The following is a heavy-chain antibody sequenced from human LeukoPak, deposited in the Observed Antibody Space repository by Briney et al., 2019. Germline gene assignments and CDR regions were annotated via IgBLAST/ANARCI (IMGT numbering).Heavy chain of an antibody. CDR2: INHSGST. D-gene: IGHD3-16*02. Sequence: PSETLSLTCTVSGGSISSYYWTWIRQPPGKGLEWIGEINHSGSTNYNPSLKSRVTISEDTSKNQFSLKLSSVTAADTAVYYCARVVEFGDYVWGSYRPNWFDPWGQGTLVIVSS. CDR1: GGSISSYY. CDR3: ARVVEFGDYVWGSYRPNWFDP. J-gene: IGHJ5*02. V-gene: IGHV4-34*01.